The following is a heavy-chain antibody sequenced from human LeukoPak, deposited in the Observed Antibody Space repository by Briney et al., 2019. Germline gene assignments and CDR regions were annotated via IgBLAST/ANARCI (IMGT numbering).Heavy chain of an antibody. CDR2: IIPIFGTA. V-gene: IGHV1-69*13. CDR3: ARADSSGYYYVD. CDR1: GGTFTSYA. J-gene: IGHJ4*02. Sequence: EASVKVSCKASGGTFTSYAISWVRQAPGQGLEWMGGIIPIFGTANYAQKFQGRVTITADESTSTAYMELSSLRSEDTAVYYCARADSSGYYYVDWGQGTLVTVSS. D-gene: IGHD3-22*01.